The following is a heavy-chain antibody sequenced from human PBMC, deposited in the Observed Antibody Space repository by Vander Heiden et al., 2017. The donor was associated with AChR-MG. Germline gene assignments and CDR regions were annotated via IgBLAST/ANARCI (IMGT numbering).Heavy chain of an antibody. Sequence: QVQLVQSGAEVQKPGSSVKVSCKASGGTFSSYTIGWVRQAPGQGLEWMGRIIPILGIANYAQKFQGRVTITADKSTSTAYMELSSLRSEDTAVYYCAREAAGSGSYHGTSAPIDYWGQGTLVTVSS. V-gene: IGHV1-69*08. CDR1: GGTFSSYT. D-gene: IGHD1-26*01. CDR2: IIPILGIA. CDR3: AREAAGSGSYHGTSAPIDY. J-gene: IGHJ4*02.